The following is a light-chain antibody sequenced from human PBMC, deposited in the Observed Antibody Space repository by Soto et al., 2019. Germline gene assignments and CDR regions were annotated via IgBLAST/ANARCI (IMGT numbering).Light chain of an antibody. V-gene: IGLV2-14*01. CDR2: DVN. CDR1: SSDVGGYNY. CDR3: SSYTSSSTRV. Sequence: QSALTQPASVSGSPGQSITISCTGTSSDVGGYNYVSWYQQNPGKAPKLMIYDVNNRPSGVSYRFSCSKSGNTASLTISGLQAEDEADYYCSSYTSSSTRVFGTGTKVTVL. J-gene: IGLJ1*01.